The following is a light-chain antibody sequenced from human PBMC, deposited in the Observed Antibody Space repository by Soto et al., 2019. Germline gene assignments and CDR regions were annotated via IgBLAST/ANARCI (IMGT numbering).Light chain of an antibody. CDR2: DAS. CDR3: QQRSNWPPT. J-gene: IGKJ2*01. V-gene: IGKV3-11*01. CDR1: QSVSSY. Sequence: EIVLTQSPATLSLSPGERATLSCRASQSVSSYLAWYQQKPGQAPRLLIYDASNRATGIPARFSGSGSGTDFTLTSSSLEPEDVAGYYCQQRSNWPPTFGQGTKLEIK.